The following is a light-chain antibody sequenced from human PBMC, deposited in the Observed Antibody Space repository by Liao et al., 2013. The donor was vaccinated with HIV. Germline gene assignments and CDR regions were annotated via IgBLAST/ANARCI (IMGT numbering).Light chain of an antibody. V-gene: IGLV3-25*02. Sequence: SYELTQPPSVSVSPGQTARITCSGDALPKQYAHWYQEKPGQAPVLVIHKDSERPSGIPERFSGSNSGNTATLTISRVEAGDEADYYCQVWDTSSEQYVFGTGTKVTVL. CDR2: KDS. CDR3: QVWDTSSEQYV. CDR1: ALPKQY. J-gene: IGLJ1*01.